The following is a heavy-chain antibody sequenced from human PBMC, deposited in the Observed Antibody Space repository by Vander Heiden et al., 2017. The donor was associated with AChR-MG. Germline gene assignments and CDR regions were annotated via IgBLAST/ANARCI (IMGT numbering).Heavy chain of an antibody. D-gene: IGHD2-15*01. Sequence: QVQLQQWGAGLLKPSETLSLTCAVSGGSFSGYYWSWIRQPPGKGLEWIGEINHSGSTNYNPSLKSRVTISVDTSKNQFSLKLSSVTAADTAVYYCARGGCSGGSCSKAMDYWGQGTLVTVSS. V-gene: IGHV4-34*01. J-gene: IGHJ4*02. CDR3: ARGGCSGGSCSKAMDY. CDR2: INHSGST. CDR1: GGSFSGYY.